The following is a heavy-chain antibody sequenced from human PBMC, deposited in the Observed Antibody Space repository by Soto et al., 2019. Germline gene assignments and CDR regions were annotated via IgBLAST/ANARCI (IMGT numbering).Heavy chain of an antibody. D-gene: IGHD5-12*01. CDR3: AREPSDIVATNNWLDP. Sequence: SVKVSCTASGGTFSSYAISWVRQAPGQGLEWMGGIIPIFGTANYAQKFQGRVTITADESTSTAYMELSSLRSEDTAVYYCAREPSDIVATNNWLDPRDQGYLVTLS. CDR1: GGTFSSYA. J-gene: IGHJ5*02. CDR2: IIPIFGTA. V-gene: IGHV1-69*13.